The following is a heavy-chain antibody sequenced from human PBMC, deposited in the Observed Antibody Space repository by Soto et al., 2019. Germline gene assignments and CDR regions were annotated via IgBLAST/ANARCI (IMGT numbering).Heavy chain of an antibody. J-gene: IGHJ3*02. Sequence: EVQLVESGGGLVKPGGSLRLSCAASGFTCSNAWMSWVRQAPGKGLEWVGRIKSKTDGGTTDYAAPVKGRFTISKDDSKNPLYLQMNSLKTEDTAVYYCTTDEGIEAAGEAFDIWGQGTMVTVSS. CDR2: IKSKTDGGTT. CDR1: GFTCSNAW. D-gene: IGHD6-13*01. CDR3: TTDEGIEAAGEAFDI. V-gene: IGHV3-15*01.